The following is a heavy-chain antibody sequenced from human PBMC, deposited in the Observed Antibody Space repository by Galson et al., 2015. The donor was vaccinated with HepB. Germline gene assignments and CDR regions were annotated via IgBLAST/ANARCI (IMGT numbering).Heavy chain of an antibody. Sequence: SLRLSCAASGHTLSSYTMTWVRQAPGQGLEWVSGIAPSGDMSFIADSVRGRFTISRDNFKKTLYLQMNNLRAEDTAVYYCAKLQPRYTRGWYSSAWGEFDSWGQGTPVTVSS. J-gene: IGHJ4*02. CDR1: GHTLSSYT. CDR2: IAPSGDMS. D-gene: IGHD2-15*01. V-gene: IGHV3-23*01. CDR3: AKLQPRYTRGWYSSAWGEFDS.